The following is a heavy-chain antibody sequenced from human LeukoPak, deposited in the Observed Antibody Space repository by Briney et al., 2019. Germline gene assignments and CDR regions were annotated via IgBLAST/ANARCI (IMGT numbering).Heavy chain of an antibody. Sequence: GGSLRLSCAASGFTFSTYAMSWVRQAPGKGLEWVSAISGSGGSTYYADSVKGRFTISRHNSKNTLYLQMNSLRVEDTAVYYCARAMALRRDLVAYFDYWGQGTLVTVSS. J-gene: IGHJ4*02. CDR3: ARAMALRRDLVAYFDY. D-gene: IGHD5-12*01. CDR1: GFTFSTYA. V-gene: IGHV3-23*01. CDR2: ISGSGGST.